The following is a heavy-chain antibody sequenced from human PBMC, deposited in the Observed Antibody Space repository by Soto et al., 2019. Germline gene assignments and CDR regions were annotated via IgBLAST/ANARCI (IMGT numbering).Heavy chain of an antibody. J-gene: IGHJ3*02. CDR2: IYYSGST. CDR1: GVSFSGYY. CDR3: ARHAEGMTYDAFDI. Sequence: SETLSLTCAVYGVSFSGYYWSWIRQPPGKGLEWIGYIYYSGSTNYNPSLKSRVTISVDTSKNQFSLKLSSVTAADTAVYYCARHAEGMTYDAFDIWGQGTMVTVSS. V-gene: IGHV4-59*08.